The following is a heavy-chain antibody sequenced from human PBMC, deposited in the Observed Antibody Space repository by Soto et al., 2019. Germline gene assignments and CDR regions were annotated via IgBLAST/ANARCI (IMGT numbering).Heavy chain of an antibody. CDR2: INAGNGNT. Sequence: GASVKVSCKASGYTFATYAMHWVRQAPGHRLEWMGWINAGNGNTKYSQKFQGRVTITRDTSASTAYMELSSLRSEDTAVYYCARAPSWYNFDYWGQGTLVTSPQ. J-gene: IGHJ4*02. D-gene: IGHD6-13*01. CDR3: ARAPSWYNFDY. V-gene: IGHV1-3*01. CDR1: GYTFATYA.